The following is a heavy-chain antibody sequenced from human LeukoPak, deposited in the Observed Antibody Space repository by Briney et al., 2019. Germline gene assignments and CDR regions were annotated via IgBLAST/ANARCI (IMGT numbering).Heavy chain of an antibody. J-gene: IGHJ5*02. V-gene: IGHV3-53*01. CDR3: ARAQYGGRRWFDP. CDR1: GLTVSSDY. Sequence: GGSLRLSCAASGLTVSSDYMSWVRQAPGKGLEWVSLSSSSHDTHYADSVKGRFTVSRDTSKNTLYLQMNSLRVEDTAVYYCARAQYGGRRWFDPWGQGTLVTVSS. CDR2: SSSSHDT. D-gene: IGHD4-23*01.